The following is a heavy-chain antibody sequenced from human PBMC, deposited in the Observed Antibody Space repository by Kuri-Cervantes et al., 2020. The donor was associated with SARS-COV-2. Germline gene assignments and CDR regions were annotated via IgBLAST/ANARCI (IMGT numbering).Heavy chain of an antibody. J-gene: IGHJ6*02. V-gene: IGHV4-59*01. CDR1: ISNFY. Sequence: SETLSLTCSVFISNFYWSWIRQPPGKGLEWIGYIYYSGSTTYNPSLKSLVTISVDTSKNQSSLALDSVTAADAAVYYCARESNYSHYCVTEVWGQGTTVTVSS. CDR2: IYYSGST. CDR3: ARESNYSHYCVTEV.